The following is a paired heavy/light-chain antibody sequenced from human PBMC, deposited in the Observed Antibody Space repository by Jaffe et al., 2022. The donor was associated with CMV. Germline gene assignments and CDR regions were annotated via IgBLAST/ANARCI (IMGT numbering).Light chain of an antibody. V-gene: IGKV3-20*01. Sequence: EIVLTQSPGTLSLSPGERATLSCRASQSVSSSFLAWYQQKPGQAPRLLIYGASSRATGIPDRFSGSGSGTDFTLTISRLEPEDFAVYYCQQYGRLPFTFGGRTKVEIK. CDR2: GAS. CDR3: QQYGRLPFT. J-gene: IGKJ4*01. CDR1: QSVSSSF.
Heavy chain of an antibody. Sequence: EVQLVQSGAEVKKPGESLKISCKGSGYSLTNYWIAWVRQMPGKGLEWMGIIYPADSTTRYSPSFQGQVTISADKSISTAYLQWSSLKASDTAMYYCTSSYYHSSGYAVYWGQGTLVTVSS. CDR3: TSSYYHSSGYAVY. J-gene: IGHJ4*02. CDR1: GYSLTNYW. V-gene: IGHV5-51*01. CDR2: IYPADSTT. D-gene: IGHD3-22*01.